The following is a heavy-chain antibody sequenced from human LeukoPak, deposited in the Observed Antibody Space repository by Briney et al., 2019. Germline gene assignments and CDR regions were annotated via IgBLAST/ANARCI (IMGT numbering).Heavy chain of an antibody. V-gene: IGHV3-30*18. CDR3: AQDLSYIGLDN. CDR2: ISYDGSNK. D-gene: IGHD2-15*01. J-gene: IGHJ4*02. CDR1: GFTFSSYG. Sequence: GGSLRLSCAASGFTFSSYGMHWVRQAPGKGLEWVAVISYDGSNKYYADSVKGRFTVSRDNSENMLYLQMNSLRAEDTAVYYRAQDLSYIGLDNWREGRLVGVSS.